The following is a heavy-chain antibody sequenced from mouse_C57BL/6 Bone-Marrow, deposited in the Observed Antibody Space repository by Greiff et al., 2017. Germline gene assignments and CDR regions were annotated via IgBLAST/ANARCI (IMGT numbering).Heavy chain of an antibody. D-gene: IGHD1-1*01. CDR3: ARGPITTVVARGYAMDY. CDR2: ISDGGSYT. J-gene: IGHJ4*01. CDR1: GFTFSSYA. Sequence: EVMLVESGGGLVKPGGSLKLSCAASGFTFSSYAMSWVRQTPEKRLEWVATISDGGSYTYYPDNVKGRFTISRDNAKNNLYLQMSHLKSEDTAMYYCARGPITTVVARGYAMDYWGQGTSVTVSS. V-gene: IGHV5-4*03.